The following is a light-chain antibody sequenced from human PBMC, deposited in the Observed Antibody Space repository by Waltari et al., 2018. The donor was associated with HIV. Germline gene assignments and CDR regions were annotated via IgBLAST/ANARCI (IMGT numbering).Light chain of an antibody. J-gene: IGLJ3*02. CDR3: QSADSSGTGV. Sequence: SYELTQPPSVSVSPGQTARITCSGDALPKQYAYWYQQKPGQAPVLVIYKDSERPSGLPERVSGASSGTTVTLTISGVQAEDEADYYCQSADSSGTGVFGGGTKLTVL. CDR2: KDS. CDR1: ALPKQY. V-gene: IGLV3-25*03.